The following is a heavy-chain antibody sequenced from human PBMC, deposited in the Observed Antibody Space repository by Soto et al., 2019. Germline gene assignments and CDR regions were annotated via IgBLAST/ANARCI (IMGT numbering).Heavy chain of an antibody. D-gene: IGHD3-16*01. Sequence: VQLVESGGGLIQAGGSLRLSCAVSGFTVSNNFMMWVRQAPGKGLEWVALIYSGGSISYADSVKGRFTISRDGSMNMLYLQMNSLTAEDTAVYYCARDGNGQRGSPHWGQGTLVTVSS. V-gene: IGHV3-53*02. CDR3: ARDGNGQRGSPH. J-gene: IGHJ4*02. CDR1: GFTVSNNF. CDR2: IYSGGSI.